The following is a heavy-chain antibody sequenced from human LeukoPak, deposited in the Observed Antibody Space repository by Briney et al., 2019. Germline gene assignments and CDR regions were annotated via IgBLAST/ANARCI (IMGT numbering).Heavy chain of an antibody. D-gene: IGHD6-6*01. Sequence: GGSLRLSCAASGFTFSSYSMTWVRQAPGKGLEWVSSLSRDSNYIYYADSVKGRFTISRDNSKNTVYLQMNSLRAEDTAVYYCARKLSSSSYAPSDYWGQGTLVTVSS. CDR2: LSRDSNYI. J-gene: IGHJ4*02. V-gene: IGHV3-21*04. CDR3: ARKLSSSSYAPSDY. CDR1: GFTFSSYS.